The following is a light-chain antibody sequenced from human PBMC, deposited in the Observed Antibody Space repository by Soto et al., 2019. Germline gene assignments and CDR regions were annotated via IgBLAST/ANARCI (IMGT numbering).Light chain of an antibody. J-gene: IGKJ1*01. Sequence: EIVMTQSPATLSVSPGERATLSCRASQSVSSNLAWYQQKPGQAPKLLIYGASTMATGIPARFSGSGSGTEFTLTISSLQFEDFAVYYCQQYNKSPPWTFGQGTKVEIK. CDR2: GAS. CDR3: QQYNKSPPWT. CDR1: QSVSSN. V-gene: IGKV3-15*01.